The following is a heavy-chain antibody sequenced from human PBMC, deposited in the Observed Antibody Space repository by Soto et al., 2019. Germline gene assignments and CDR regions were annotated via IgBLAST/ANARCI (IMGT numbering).Heavy chain of an antibody. Sequence: GGSLRLSCAASGFTFSSYGMHWVRQAPGKGLEWVAVIWYDGSNKYYADSVKGRFTISRDNSKNTLYLQMNSLRAEDTAVYYCARDRPNYDILTGYYLPYYYYGMDVWGQGTTVTVSS. CDR3: ARDRPNYDILTGYYLPYYYYGMDV. V-gene: IGHV3-33*01. CDR1: GFTFSSYG. CDR2: IWYDGSNK. D-gene: IGHD3-9*01. J-gene: IGHJ6*02.